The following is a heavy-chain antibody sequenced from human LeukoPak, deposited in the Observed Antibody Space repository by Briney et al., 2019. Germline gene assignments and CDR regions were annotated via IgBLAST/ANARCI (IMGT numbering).Heavy chain of an antibody. Sequence: GGSLRLPCAASGFTFSSYWMSWVRQAPGKGLEWVANIKQDGSEKYYVDSVKGRFTISRDNAKNSLYLQMNSLRAEDTAVYYCARDAWIQLWLPHTYRGQGTLVTVSS. V-gene: IGHV3-7*01. CDR2: IKQDGSEK. D-gene: IGHD5-18*01. J-gene: IGHJ4*02. CDR3: ARDAWIQLWLPHTY. CDR1: GFTFSSYW.